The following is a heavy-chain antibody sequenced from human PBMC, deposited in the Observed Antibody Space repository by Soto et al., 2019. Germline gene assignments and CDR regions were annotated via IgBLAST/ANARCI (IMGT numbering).Heavy chain of an antibody. CDR3: ARNKIEGYYYGMDV. CDR2: IYPGDSDT. V-gene: IGHV5-51*01. Sequence: ESLELSWKGYGDTFANYWIVWVRQMPGKGLEWMGMIYPGDSDTRYSPSFQGQVTISADKSIGTAYLQWSSLKASDTAIYYCARNKIEGYYYGMDVWGQGTTVTVSS. CDR1: GDTFANYW. J-gene: IGHJ6*02.